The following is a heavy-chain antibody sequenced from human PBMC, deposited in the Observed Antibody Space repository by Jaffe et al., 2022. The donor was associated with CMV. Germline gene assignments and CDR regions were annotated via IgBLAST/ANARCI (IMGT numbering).Heavy chain of an antibody. J-gene: IGHJ6*02. V-gene: IGHV3-53*01. Sequence: EVQLVESGGGLIQPGGSLRLSCAASGFTVSSNYMSWVRQAPGKGLEWVSVIYSGGSTYYADSVKGRFTISRDNSKNTLYLQMNSLRAEDTAVYYCARDDGAAAGTGYYYGMDVWGQGTTVTVSS. CDR3: ARDDGAAAGTGYYYGMDV. CDR1: GFTVSSNY. CDR2: IYSGGST. D-gene: IGHD6-13*01.